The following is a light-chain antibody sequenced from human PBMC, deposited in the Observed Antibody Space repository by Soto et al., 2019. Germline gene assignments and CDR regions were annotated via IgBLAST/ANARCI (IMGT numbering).Light chain of an antibody. Sequence: EIVLTQSPGTLSLSPGERATLSCRASQSVSSNFLAWYQQKPGQAPRLLIYGASTRATGIPDRFSGSGSGTDFTLTVSRLEPEDFAVYYCQQYNSSNRTCGQEPKVDIK. J-gene: IGKJ1*01. CDR1: QSVSSNF. CDR3: QQYNSSNRT. V-gene: IGKV3-20*01. CDR2: GAS.